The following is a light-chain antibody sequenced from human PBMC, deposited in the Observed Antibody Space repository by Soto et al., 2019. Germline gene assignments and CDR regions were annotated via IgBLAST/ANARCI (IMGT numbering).Light chain of an antibody. Sequence: VVLTHSPATLSLSPGDTATLSCGASQSVSSNLAWYQQKPGQAPRLLIYGASTRATGIPARFSGSGSGTEFTLTISSLQSEDFAVYYCQQYNNWPQTFGQGTKVDIK. CDR1: QSVSSN. CDR2: GAS. CDR3: QQYNNWPQT. J-gene: IGKJ1*01. V-gene: IGKV3-15*01.